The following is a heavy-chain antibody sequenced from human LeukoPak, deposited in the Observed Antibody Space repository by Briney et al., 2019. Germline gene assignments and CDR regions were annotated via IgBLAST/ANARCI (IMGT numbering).Heavy chain of an antibody. D-gene: IGHD2-2*01. V-gene: IGHV3-23*01. CDR3: AKDQALSLSSSRALDY. CDR1: GFIFRNYA. CDR2: ISDNGGGR. J-gene: IGHJ4*02. Sequence: GGSLRLSCGASGFIFRNYAMSWVRQAPGEGLEWVSGISDNGGGRYYADSVKGRFTISRDNSKNMLYLQMNSLRAEDTAVYYCAKDQALSLSSSRALDYWGQGTLVTVSS.